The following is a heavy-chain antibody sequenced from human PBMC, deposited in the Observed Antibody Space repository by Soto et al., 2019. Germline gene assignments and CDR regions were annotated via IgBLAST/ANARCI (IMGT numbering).Heavy chain of an antibody. J-gene: IGHJ5*02. CDR3: ASPHGGSGGRDNWFAP. CDR1: GGSISSGGYS. D-gene: IGHD6-25*01. Sequence: SETLSLTCAVSGGSISSGGYSWSWIRQPPGKGLEWIGYIYHSGSTYYNPSLKSRVTISVDTSKNQFSLKLSSVTAADTAVYCCASPHGGSGGRDNWFAPSAQRTLVPVSS. V-gene: IGHV4-30-2*02. CDR2: IYHSGST.